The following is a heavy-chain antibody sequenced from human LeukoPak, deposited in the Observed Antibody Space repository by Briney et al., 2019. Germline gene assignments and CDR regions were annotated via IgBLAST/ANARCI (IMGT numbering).Heavy chain of an antibody. CDR3: AKGVDASGIYYYFYMDV. J-gene: IGHJ6*03. V-gene: IGHV3-23*01. Sequence: PGGSLRLSCAASGFTFSSYAMSWVRQAPGRGLEWVSGISGSGGGRYYADSAKGRFTISRDNSKNTLYLQMNNLRAEDTAVYYCAKGVDASGIYYYFYMDVWGKGTTVTVSS. CDR2: ISGSGGGR. D-gene: IGHD3-16*01. CDR1: GFTFSSYA.